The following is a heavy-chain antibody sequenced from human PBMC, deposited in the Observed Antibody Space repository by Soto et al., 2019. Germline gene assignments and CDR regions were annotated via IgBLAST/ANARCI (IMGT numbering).Heavy chain of an antibody. CDR2: IWFDGSDK. V-gene: IGHV3-33*01. CDR1: GFTFSSYG. CDR3: ERLYCSASSCYSVGAFNL. D-gene: IGHD2-15*01. Sequence: QVQLVESGGGVVQPGRSLRLSCAASGFTFSSYGMHWVRQAPGKGLEWVALIWFDGSDKYYTESVKGRFTISRDNSKSTLYLQMKGLRAEETAVYYCERLYCSASSCYSVGAFNLRSKETMATVSS. J-gene: IGHJ3*01.